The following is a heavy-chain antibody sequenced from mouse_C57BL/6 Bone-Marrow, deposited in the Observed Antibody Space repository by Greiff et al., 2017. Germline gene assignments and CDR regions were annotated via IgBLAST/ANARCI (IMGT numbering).Heavy chain of an antibody. V-gene: IGHV5-4*01. CDR3: ARDLTTVASY. CDR1: GFTFSSYA. CDR2: ISDGGSYT. Sequence: EVQLVESGGGLVKPGGSLKLSCAASGFTFSSYAMSWVRQTPEKRLEWVATISDGGSYTYYPDNVKGRFTISRDNAKNNLYLQMSHLKSEDTAMYYCARDLTTVASYWGQGTLVTVSA. J-gene: IGHJ3*01. D-gene: IGHD1-1*01.